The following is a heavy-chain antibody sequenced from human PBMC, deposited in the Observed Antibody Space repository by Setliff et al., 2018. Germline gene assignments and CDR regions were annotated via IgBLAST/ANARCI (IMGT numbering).Heavy chain of an antibody. CDR2: IFPNDEK. J-gene: IGHJ6*02. V-gene: IGHV2-26*01. CDR1: GFSLSNARMG. Sequence: SGPTLVNPTETLTLTCTVSGFSLSNARMGVSWIRQPPGKALEWLAHIFPNDEKSYSTSLRSRLTISKDTSKSQVVLTMTNMDPVDTATYYCARGIAAAGTRAAAYYGMDVWGQGTTVTVSS. CDR3: ARGIAAAGTRAAAYYGMDV. D-gene: IGHD6-13*01.